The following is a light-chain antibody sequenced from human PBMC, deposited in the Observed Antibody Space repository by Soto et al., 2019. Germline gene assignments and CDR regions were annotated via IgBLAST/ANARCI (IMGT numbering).Light chain of an antibody. CDR1: NIGSKG. V-gene: IGLV3-21*04. J-gene: IGLJ2*01. CDR3: HVWDSGSAHVV. CDR2: SDT. Sequence: SYELTQPPSVSVAPGKTASISCGGNNIGSKGVHWYQQKPGQAPVLVIYSDTDLPPVIPERFSGSNSANLATLTISRVAAGDEAVYYSHVWDSGSAHVVFGGGTKLTVL.